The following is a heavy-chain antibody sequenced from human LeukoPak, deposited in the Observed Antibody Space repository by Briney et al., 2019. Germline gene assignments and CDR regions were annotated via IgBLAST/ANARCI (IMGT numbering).Heavy chain of an antibody. CDR2: IYHSGTT. J-gene: IGHJ4*02. Sequence: SETLSLTCTVSSYSISNGDYWGWIRQPPGKGLEWIASIYHSGTTSYNPSLKSRVTISVDTSKNHFALNVSSVTAADTAVYYCVRTGWELLTSWGPGTLVTVSS. D-gene: IGHD4-23*01. CDR1: SYSISNGDY. V-gene: IGHV4-38-2*02. CDR3: VRTGWELLTS.